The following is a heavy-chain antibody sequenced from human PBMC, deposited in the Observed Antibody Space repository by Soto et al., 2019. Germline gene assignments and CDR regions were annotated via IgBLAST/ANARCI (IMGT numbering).Heavy chain of an antibody. CDR1: GGSISSGGYS. J-gene: IGHJ5*02. D-gene: IGHD3-9*01. CDR3: ARDRQLLDILTGYYNWWFGP. V-gene: IGHV4-30-2*01. CDR2: IYHSGST. Sequence: QLQLQESGSGLVKPSQTLSLTCAVSGGSISSGGYSWSWIRQPPGKGLEWIGYIYHSGSTYYNPSLQSRVTISVDRSKNQFSLKLSSVTAADTAVYYCARDRQLLDILTGYYNWWFGPWGQGTLVTVSS.